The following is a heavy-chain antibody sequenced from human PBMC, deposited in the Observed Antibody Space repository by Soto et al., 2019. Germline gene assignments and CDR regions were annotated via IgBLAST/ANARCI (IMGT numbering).Heavy chain of an antibody. CDR3: TRRSAATLSLLYFDT. Sequence: PSETLSLTCAVSGASMTTGGFSWTWVRQPPGGGLEWIGHVYHRASTQYNPSLKGRVSISVDTSRSLFSLRPTSLTAADTAVYFCTRRSAATLSLLYFDTWGQGTPVTV. J-gene: IGHJ4*02. CDR1: GASMTTGGFS. CDR2: VYHRAST. D-gene: IGHD2-15*01. V-gene: IGHV4-30-2*01.